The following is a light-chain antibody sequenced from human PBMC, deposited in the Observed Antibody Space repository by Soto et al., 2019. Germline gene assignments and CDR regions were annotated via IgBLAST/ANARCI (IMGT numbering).Light chain of an antibody. V-gene: IGKV1-5*01. CDR3: QQYNSYPVYT. Sequence: DIQMTQSPSTLSASVGDRVTITCRASQSISSWLAWYQQKPGKAPKLLIYDASSLESGVPSRFSGSGSGTEFTLTISSLQPDDFVTYYCQQYNSYPVYTFGQGTKLEIK. J-gene: IGKJ2*01. CDR1: QSISSW. CDR2: DAS.